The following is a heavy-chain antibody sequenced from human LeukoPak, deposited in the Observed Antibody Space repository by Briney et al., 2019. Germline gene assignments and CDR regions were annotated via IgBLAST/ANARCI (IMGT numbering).Heavy chain of an antibody. CDR2: IYYSGST. CDR3: ARVGFLDSLLFDY. CDR1: GGSISSYY. Sequence: PSETLSLTCTVSGGSISSYYWSWIRQPPGKGLEWIGYIYYSGSTNYNPSLKSRVTISVDTSKNQFSLKLSSVTAADTAVYYCARVGFLDSLLFDYWGQGTLVTVSS. D-gene: IGHD3-3*01. J-gene: IGHJ4*02. V-gene: IGHV4-59*08.